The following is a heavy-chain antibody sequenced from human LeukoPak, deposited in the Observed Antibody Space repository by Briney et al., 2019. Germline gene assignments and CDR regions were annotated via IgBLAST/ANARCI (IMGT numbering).Heavy chain of an antibody. CDR1: GHIFTSYW. D-gene: IGHD4-17*01. CDR3: ARQTTVTTRYWYFDL. CDR2: IYPGDSDT. V-gene: IGHV5-51*01. Sequence: GESLKISCKASGHIFTSYWIGWVRQMPGKGLEWMGIIYPGDSDTRYSPSFQGQVTISADKSISTAYLQWSSLKAPDTAMYYCARQTTVTTRYWYFDLWGRGTLVTVSS. J-gene: IGHJ2*01.